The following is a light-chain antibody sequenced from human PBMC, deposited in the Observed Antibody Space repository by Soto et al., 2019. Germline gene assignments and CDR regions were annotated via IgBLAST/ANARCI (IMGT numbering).Light chain of an antibody. CDR1: QSLLHSDGSTY. V-gene: IGKV2-24*01. CDR3: MQSAQGPWT. Sequence: DIVMTQTPLSSPVTLGQPASISCRSSQSLLHSDGSTYLSWLQQRPGQPPRLLIYKVSNRDSGVPDRFSGSGSGTDFTLKITRVEAEDVGVYYCMQSAQGPWTFGQGTKVEIK. CDR2: KVS. J-gene: IGKJ1*01.